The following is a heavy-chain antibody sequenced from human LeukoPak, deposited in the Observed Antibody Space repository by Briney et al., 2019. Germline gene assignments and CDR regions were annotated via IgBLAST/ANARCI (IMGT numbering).Heavy chain of an antibody. CDR3: GRDAYLYGSGSYYSLVYMDV. J-gene: IGHJ6*03. D-gene: IGHD3-10*01. CDR2: ISSNGGST. Sequence: GGSLRLSCAASGFTFSSYAMHWVRQAPGKGLEYVSAISSNGGSTYYANSVKGRFTISRDNSKNTLHLQMGSLRADDMAVYYCGRDAYLYGSGSYYSLVYMDVWGKGTTVTVSS. V-gene: IGHV3-64*01. CDR1: GFTFSSYA.